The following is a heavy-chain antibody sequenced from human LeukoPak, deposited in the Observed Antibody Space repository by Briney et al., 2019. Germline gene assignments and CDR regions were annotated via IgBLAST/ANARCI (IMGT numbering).Heavy chain of an antibody. D-gene: IGHD3-9*01. J-gene: IGHJ6*03. V-gene: IGHV4-59*01. CDR1: GGSISSYY. Sequence: SETLSLTYTVSGGSISSYYWSWIWQPPGKGLEWIGYIYYSGSTNYNPSLKSRVTISVDTSKNQFSLKLSSVTAADTAVYYCASSDILTGCPTYYYYYMDVWGKGTTVTVSS. CDR3: ASSDILTGCPTYYYYYMDV. CDR2: IYYSGST.